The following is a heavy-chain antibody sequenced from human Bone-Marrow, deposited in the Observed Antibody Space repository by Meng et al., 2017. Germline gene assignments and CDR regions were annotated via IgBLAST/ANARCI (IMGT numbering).Heavy chain of an antibody. CDR3: AKDLEILWFGEFDY. CDR1: GFTFSSYA. D-gene: IGHD3-10*01. J-gene: IGHJ4*02. CDR2: ISGSGGST. Sequence: VEPLGCGGGLVPPGGSLGPSCAAFGFTFSSYAMSWVRQAPGKGLGWVSAISGSGGSTYYADSVKGRFTISRDNSKNTLYLQMNSLRAEDTAVYYCAKDLEILWFGEFDYWGQGTLVTVSS. V-gene: IGHV3-23*01.